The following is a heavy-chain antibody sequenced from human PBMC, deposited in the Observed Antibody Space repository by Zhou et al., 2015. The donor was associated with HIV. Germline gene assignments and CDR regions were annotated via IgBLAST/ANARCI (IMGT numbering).Heavy chain of an antibody. CDR3: ARDLGVVPTARFDY. CDR1: GFTVSSNY. V-gene: IGHV3-53*01. CDR2: IYSGGNT. D-gene: IGHD2-2*01. Sequence: EVQLVESGGGLIQPGGSLRLSCAASGFTVSSNYMSWVRQAPGKGLEWVSVIYSGGNTYYADSVKGRFTISRDNSKNTLYLQMNSLRAEDTAVYYCARDLGVVPTARFDYWGQGTLVTVSS. J-gene: IGHJ4*02.